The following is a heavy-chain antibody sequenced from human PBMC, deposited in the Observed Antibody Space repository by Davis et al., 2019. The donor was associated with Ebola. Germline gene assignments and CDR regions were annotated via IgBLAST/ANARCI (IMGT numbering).Heavy chain of an antibody. CDR1: GFTFSSYA. Sequence: GESLKISCAASGFTFSSYAMSWVRQAPGKGLEWVSSISSSSSYIYYADSVKGRFTISRDNAKNSLYLQMNSLRAEDTAVYYCARDRSTVVTDWYFDLWGRGTLVTVSS. CDR2: ISSSSSYI. J-gene: IGHJ2*01. CDR3: ARDRSTVVTDWYFDL. D-gene: IGHD4-23*01. V-gene: IGHV3-21*01.